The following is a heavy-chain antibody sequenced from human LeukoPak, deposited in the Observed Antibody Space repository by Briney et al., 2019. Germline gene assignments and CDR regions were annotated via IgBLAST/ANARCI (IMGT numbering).Heavy chain of an antibody. D-gene: IGHD6-19*01. V-gene: IGHV3-23*01. CDR3: AKYGLAVAGTGDWFDP. CDR1: GFTFSSYG. CDR2: ISGSGGST. Sequence: GGTLRLSCAASGFTFSSYGMSWVRQAPGKGLEWVSAISGSGGSTYYADSVKGRFTISRDNSKNTLYLQMNSLRAEDTAVYYCAKYGLAVAGTGDWFDPWGQGTLVTVSS. J-gene: IGHJ5*02.